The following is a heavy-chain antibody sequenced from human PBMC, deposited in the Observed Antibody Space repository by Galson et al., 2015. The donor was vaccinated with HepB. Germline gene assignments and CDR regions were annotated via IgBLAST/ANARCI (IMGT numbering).Heavy chain of an antibody. V-gene: IGHV4-39*07. CDR2: IHYSGST. Sequence: ETLSLTCTVSGGSFSSSGYYWAWIRQPPGKGLEWIGNIHYSGSTFYNPSLKSRVTMSVDTSKNQFSLKLSSVTAADTAVYFCARDYNWNDFPWFDPWGQGTLVTVSS. CDR3: ARDYNWNDFPWFDP. D-gene: IGHD1-20*01. CDR1: GGSFSSSGYY. J-gene: IGHJ5*02.